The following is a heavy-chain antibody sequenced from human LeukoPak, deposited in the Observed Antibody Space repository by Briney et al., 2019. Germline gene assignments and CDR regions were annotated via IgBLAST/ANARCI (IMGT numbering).Heavy chain of an antibody. CDR2: VHLNGAT. CDR1: GGSITTTNW. V-gene: IGHV4-4*02. D-gene: IGHD1-26*01. J-gene: IGHJ4*02. CDR3: TRESGAFSPFGS. Sequence: SETLSLTCAVSGGSITTTNWWSWVRQPPGKGLEWIGEVHLNGATNYNPSLESRFSMSIDKSNNHLSLEVTSVTAADTAMYYCTRESGAFSPFGSWGQGTLVTVSS.